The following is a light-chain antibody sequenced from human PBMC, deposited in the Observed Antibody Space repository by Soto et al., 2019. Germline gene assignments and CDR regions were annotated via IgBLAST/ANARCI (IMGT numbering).Light chain of an antibody. CDR3: QQYDSYSLRT. J-gene: IGKJ1*01. CDR2: KAS. Sequence: DIQMTQSPSTLSASVGDRVTITCRASQTITTSLAWYQQKPGKAPKLLIYKASSLESGVPSRFXGSGSGTGFTLTISSLQPDDFATYYCQQYDSYSLRTFGQGTRVEI. CDR1: QTITTS. V-gene: IGKV1-5*03.